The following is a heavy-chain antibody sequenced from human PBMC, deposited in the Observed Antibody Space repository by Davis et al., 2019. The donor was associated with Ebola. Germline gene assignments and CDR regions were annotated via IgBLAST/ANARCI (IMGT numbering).Heavy chain of an antibody. CDR1: GFTFSGSA. CDR3: QRWFSGGV. D-gene: IGHD2-8*02. J-gene: IGHJ4*02. V-gene: IGHV3-15*01. CDR2: IKSKTDGGTT. Sequence: GESLKISCAASGFTFSGSAMHWVRQAPGKGLEWVGRIKSKTDGGTTDYAAPVKGRFTISRDDSKNTLYLQMNSLKTEDTAVYYCQRWFSGGVGGQGTLVTVSS.